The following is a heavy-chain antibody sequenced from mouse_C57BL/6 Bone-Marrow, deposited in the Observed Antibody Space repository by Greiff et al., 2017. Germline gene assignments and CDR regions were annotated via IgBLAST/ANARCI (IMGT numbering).Heavy chain of an antibody. D-gene: IGHD4-1*01. CDR3: AKEDWASLAN. CDR1: GCTITDYY. CDR2: INPYNGGT. Sequence: EVQRVESGPVLVKPGASVKMSCKASGCTITDYYMNWVKQSHGKSLEWIGVINPYNGGTSYNQKFKGKATLTVDKYSSTAYMELTSLTSEDFSVYYCAKEDWASLANWRHGDSVPVST. V-gene: IGHV1-19*01. J-gene: IGHJ4*01.